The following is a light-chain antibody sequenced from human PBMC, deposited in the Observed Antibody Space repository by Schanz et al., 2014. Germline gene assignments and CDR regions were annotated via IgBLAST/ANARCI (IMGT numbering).Light chain of an antibody. CDR3: SSYGSSSTWM. J-gene: IGLJ3*02. Sequence: QSALTQPPSASGSPGQSVTISCNGTSSDVGGYSFVSWYQQHPGKAPKLMIYEGSKRPSGVPDRFSGSKSGSTASLTISGLQAEDEADYYCSSYGSSSTWMFGGGTKLTVL. CDR2: EGS. CDR1: SSDVGGYSF. V-gene: IGLV2-8*01.